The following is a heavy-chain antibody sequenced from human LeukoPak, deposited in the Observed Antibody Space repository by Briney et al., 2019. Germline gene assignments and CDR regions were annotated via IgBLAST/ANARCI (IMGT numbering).Heavy chain of an antibody. D-gene: IGHD1-26*01. V-gene: IGHV3-21*04. CDR2: ISSSSSYI. CDR3: AKDLVGATPNDAFDI. J-gene: IGHJ3*02. CDR1: GFTFSSYS. Sequence: PGGSLRLSCAATGFTFSSYSMNWVRQAPGKGLEWVSSISSSSSYIYYADSVKGRFTISRDNSKNTLYLQMNSLRAEDTAVYYCAKDLVGATPNDAFDIWGQGTMVTVSS.